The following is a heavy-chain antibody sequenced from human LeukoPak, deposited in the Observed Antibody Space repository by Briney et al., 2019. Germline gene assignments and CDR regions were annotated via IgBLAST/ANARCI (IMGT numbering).Heavy chain of an antibody. V-gene: IGHV1-69*13. J-gene: IGHJ5*02. CDR2: IIPIFGTA. Sequence: SVKVSCKASGGTFSSYAISWVRQAPGQGLEWMGGIIPIFGTANYAQKFQGRVTITADESTSTAYMELSSLRSEDTAVYYCAVTTMTLNTWFDPWGQGTLVTVSS. CDR1: GGTFSSYA. D-gene: IGHD4-17*01. CDR3: AVTTMTLNTWFDP.